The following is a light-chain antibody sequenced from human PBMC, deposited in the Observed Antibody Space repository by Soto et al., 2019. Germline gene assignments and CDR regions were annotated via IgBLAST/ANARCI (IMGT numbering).Light chain of an antibody. V-gene: IGLV2-23*02. J-gene: IGLJ1*01. Sequence: QSALTPPASVSGSPGQSITISCTGTSSDVGSYNLVSWYQQHPGKAPKLMIYEVTKRPSGVSDRFSGTKSGNTASLTISGLQAEDESVYYCCSYAGRSTYVFATGTKVTVL. CDR3: CSYAGRSTYV. CDR1: SSDVGSYNL. CDR2: EVT.